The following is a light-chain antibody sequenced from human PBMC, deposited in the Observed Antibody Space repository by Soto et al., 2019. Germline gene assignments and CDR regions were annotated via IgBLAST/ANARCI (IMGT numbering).Light chain of an antibody. Sequence: QSVLSQPPSASGTPGQRITISCSGSDSNIGSYIVNWYQQFPGTAPKIVIYSDNQRPSGVPDRFSGSKSGTSASLATSGLQSEDEADYYCASWDDSLNAWVFSGGTKVTVL. J-gene: IGLJ3*02. CDR1: DSNIGSYI. CDR3: ASWDDSLNAWV. V-gene: IGLV1-44*01. CDR2: SDN.